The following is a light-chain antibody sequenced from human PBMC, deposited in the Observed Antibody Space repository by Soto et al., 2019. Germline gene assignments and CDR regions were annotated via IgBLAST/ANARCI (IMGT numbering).Light chain of an antibody. Sequence: EIVLTQSPATLSLSPGERATLSCRASQSVSSYLAWYQQKPGQAPRLLIYDASNRATGIPARFSGSGSGADFTLTISSLEPEDFAVYYCQQRRDWPRTFGQGTKVEI. J-gene: IGKJ1*01. V-gene: IGKV3-11*01. CDR3: QQRRDWPRT. CDR1: QSVSSY. CDR2: DAS.